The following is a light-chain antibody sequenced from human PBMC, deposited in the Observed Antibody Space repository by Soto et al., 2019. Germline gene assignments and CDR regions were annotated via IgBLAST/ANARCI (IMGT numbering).Light chain of an antibody. CDR2: KAS. CDR3: QHYNSYSEA. J-gene: IGKJ1*01. CDR1: QSLSSW. V-gene: IGKV1-5*03. Sequence: DIQMTQSPSTLSASFADRVSTTCLASQSLSSWLAWYQQKPGKAPKLLIYKASTLKSGVPSRFSGSGSGTEFTLTISSLQPDDFATYYCQHYNSYSEAFGQGTKVDIK.